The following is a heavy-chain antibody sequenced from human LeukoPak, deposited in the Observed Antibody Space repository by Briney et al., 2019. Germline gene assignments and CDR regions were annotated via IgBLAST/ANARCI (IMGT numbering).Heavy chain of an antibody. CDR3: ARHAAVEGSSGWSPLCWFDP. CDR1: GGSIRSYY. CDR2: MHHSGST. J-gene: IGHJ5*02. Sequence: PSETLSLTCTVSGGSIRSYYWSWIRQPPGKGLEWIGYMHHSGSTKHNPYLKSRVTISVDTSKSQFSLKLSSVTAADTAVYYCARHAAVEGSSGWSPLCWFDPWGQGTLVTVSS. D-gene: IGHD6-19*01. V-gene: IGHV4-59*08.